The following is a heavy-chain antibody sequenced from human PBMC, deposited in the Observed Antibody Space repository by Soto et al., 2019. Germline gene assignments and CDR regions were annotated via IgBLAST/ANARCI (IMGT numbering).Heavy chain of an antibody. Sequence: PSQTLSVTCSVAGGSVSLKIGAWTWIRQSPSRGLEWLGSTYYRSKWYNDYALSVKSRITINPDTSKNQFSLQLNSVTPEDTAVYYCARVNDRRDSRTSRRERINWFDPWGQGTLVTVPS. D-gene: IGHD6-13*01. V-gene: IGHV6-1*01. CDR3: ARVNDRRDSRTSRRERINWFDP. CDR1: GGSVSLKIGA. J-gene: IGHJ5*02. CDR2: TYYRSKWYN.